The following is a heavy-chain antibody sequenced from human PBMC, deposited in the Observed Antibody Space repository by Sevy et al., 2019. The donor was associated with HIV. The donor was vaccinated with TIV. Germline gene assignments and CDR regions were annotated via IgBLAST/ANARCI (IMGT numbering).Heavy chain of an antibody. CDR2: INPNSGGT. D-gene: IGHD6-19*01. V-gene: IGHV1-2*06. CDR1: GYTFTGYY. CDR3: ARGVSGWEKYYFDY. J-gene: IGHJ4*02. Sequence: ASVKVSCKASGYTFTGYYMHWVRQAPGQGLEWMGRINPNSGGTNYAQKFQGRVTMTRDTSISTAYMELSRLRSDDTAVYYCARGVSGWEKYYFDYWGQGTLVTVSS.